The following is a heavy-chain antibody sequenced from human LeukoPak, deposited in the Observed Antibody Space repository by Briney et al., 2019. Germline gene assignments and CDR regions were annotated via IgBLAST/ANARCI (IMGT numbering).Heavy chain of an antibody. CDR3: ARDHYYYDRSGVYAFDI. CDR2: ISSSGSTI. D-gene: IGHD3-22*01. CDR1: GFTFSDYY. Sequence: PGGSLRLSCAASGFTFSDYYMSWIRQAPGKGLEWISYISSSGSTIFYTDSVKGRFTISRDNAKNSLYLQMNSLRAEDTAVYYFARDHYYYDRSGVYAFDIWGQGTMVTVSS. V-gene: IGHV3-11*01. J-gene: IGHJ3*02.